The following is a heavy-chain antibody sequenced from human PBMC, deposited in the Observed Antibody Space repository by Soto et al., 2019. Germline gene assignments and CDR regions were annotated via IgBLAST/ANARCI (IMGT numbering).Heavy chain of an antibody. V-gene: IGHV5-51*01. D-gene: IGHD2-15*01. CDR2: IYPGDSDT. Sequence: PGESLKISCKGSGYSFTSYWIGWVRQMPGKGLDWMGIIYPGDSDTRYSPSFQGQVTISADKSISTAYLQWSSLKASDTAMYYCARWDCSGGSCYSNYYGMDVWGQGTTVTVSS. CDR1: GYSFTSYW. CDR3: ARWDCSGGSCYSNYYGMDV. J-gene: IGHJ6*02.